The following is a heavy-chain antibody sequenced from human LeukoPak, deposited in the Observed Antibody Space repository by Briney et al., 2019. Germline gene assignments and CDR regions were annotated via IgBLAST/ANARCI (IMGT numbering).Heavy chain of an antibody. CDR3: ARVPHAMVRGVIITEFYFDY. CDR1: GLTFSSYS. J-gene: IGHJ4*02. Sequence: GGSLRLSCAASGLTFSSYSMNWVRQAPGKGLEWVSSISSSSNYIYYADSVKGRFTISRDNAKNSLYLQMNSLRAEDTAVYYCARVPHAMVRGVIITEFYFDYWGQGTLVTLSS. D-gene: IGHD3-10*01. V-gene: IGHV3-21*01. CDR2: ISSSSNYI.